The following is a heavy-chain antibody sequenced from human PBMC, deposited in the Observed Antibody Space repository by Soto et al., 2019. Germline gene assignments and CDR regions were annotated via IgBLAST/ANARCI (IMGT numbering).Heavy chain of an antibody. J-gene: IGHJ6*02. V-gene: IGHV3-33*01. CDR3: ARGPDAKYYYHHYTMDV. D-gene: IGHD2-2*01. Sequence: GGSLRLSCAASGFTFSTYAMHWVRQAPGKGLEWVAVIWFDGSNKYSADSVKGRFTISKDNSKNTLYLQMNSLRAEDTAVYYCARGPDAKYYYHHYTMDVWGQGTTVTVSS. CDR1: GFTFSTYA. CDR2: IWFDGSNK.